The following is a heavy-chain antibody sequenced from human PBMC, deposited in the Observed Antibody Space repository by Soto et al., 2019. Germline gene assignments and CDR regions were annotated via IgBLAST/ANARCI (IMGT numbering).Heavy chain of an antibody. CDR2: VNPNSGET. CDR3: SDTGSP. Sequence: ASVKVSCKASGHSLNKYDINWVRQAPGQGLEWMGWVNPNSGETGFAQKFQGRITMTRNTSINTVYMELRSLRSDDTAVYFCSDTGSPWGQGTLVTVSS. CDR1: GHSLNKYD. V-gene: IGHV1-8*01. J-gene: IGHJ5*02. D-gene: IGHD2-8*02.